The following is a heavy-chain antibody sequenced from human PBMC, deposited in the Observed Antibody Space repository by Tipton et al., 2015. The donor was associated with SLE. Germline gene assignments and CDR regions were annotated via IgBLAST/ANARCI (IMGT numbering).Heavy chain of an antibody. D-gene: IGHD6-13*01. CDR3: AGGGLAAAHDY. CDR1: GFTFSSYA. CDR2: ISYDGSNK. Sequence: SLRLSCAASGFTFSSYAMHWVRQAPGKGLEWVAVISYDGSNKYYADSVKGRFTISRDNSKNTLYLQMNSLRAEDTAVYYCAGGGLAAAHDYWGQGTLVTVSS. V-gene: IGHV3-30-3*01. J-gene: IGHJ4*02.